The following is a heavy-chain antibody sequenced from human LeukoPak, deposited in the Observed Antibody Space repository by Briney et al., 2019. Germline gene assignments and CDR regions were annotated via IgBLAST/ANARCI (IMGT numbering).Heavy chain of an antibody. CDR3: ARGGDGYMDY. Sequence: PSETLSLTCTVSGGSISSYYWSWIRQPPGMGLEWIGYIYYSGSTNYNPSLKSRVTISVDTSKNQFSLKLSSVTAADTAVYYCARGGDGYMDYWGQGTLVTVSS. J-gene: IGHJ4*02. CDR1: GGSISSYY. D-gene: IGHD5-24*01. CDR2: IYYSGST. V-gene: IGHV4-59*01.